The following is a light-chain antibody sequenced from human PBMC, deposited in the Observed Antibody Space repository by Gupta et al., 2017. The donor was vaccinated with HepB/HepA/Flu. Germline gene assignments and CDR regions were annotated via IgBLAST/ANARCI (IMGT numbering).Light chain of an antibody. CDR3: NSRDSSGNS. J-gene: IGLJ2*01. CDR1: SLRSYY. CDR2: GKN. V-gene: IGLV3-19*01. Sequence: SSELTHDPAVSVALEQTVRITCHGDSLRSYYASWYQQKPGQAPVLVIYGKNNRPSGIPYRFSGSSSGNTASLTITGAQAEDEADYSCNSRDSSGNSFGGGTKLTVL.